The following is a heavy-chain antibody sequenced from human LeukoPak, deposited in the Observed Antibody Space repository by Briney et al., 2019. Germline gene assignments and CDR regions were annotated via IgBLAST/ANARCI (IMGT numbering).Heavy chain of an antibody. CDR1: GFTFSSYD. D-gene: IGHD3-3*01. J-gene: IGHJ4*02. Sequence: GGSLRLPCAASGFTFSSYDMRWVRQIKGKGLEWVSAIGTAGDTYYAGSVKGRFTISREDARNSLYLQMNNLRVGDTAVYYCVRDARERGFASWGQGTLVTVSS. CDR2: IGTAGDT. V-gene: IGHV3-13*01. CDR3: VRDARERGFAS.